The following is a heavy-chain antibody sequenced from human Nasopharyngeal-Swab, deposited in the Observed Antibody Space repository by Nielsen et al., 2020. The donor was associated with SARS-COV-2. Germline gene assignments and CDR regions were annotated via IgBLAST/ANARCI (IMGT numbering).Heavy chain of an antibody. CDR2: IVPLLGTT. J-gene: IGHJ4*02. CDR3: ASGYDFWSGYYQ. Sequence: SVKLSCHASGGTFSSYALSWVRQAPGQGLECLGGIVPLLGTTKYEQKFQGRVTFTADKSTTTAYMELNSLISGDTAVYFCASGYDFWSGYYQWGQGTLVTVSS. D-gene: IGHD3-3*01. V-gene: IGHV1-69*06. CDR1: GGTFSSYA.